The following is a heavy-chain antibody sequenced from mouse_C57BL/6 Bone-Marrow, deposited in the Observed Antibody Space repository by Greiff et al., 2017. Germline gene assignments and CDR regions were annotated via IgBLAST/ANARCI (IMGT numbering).Heavy chain of an antibody. Sequence: VQLQQSGPELVKPGASVKISCKASGYAFSSSWMNWVKQRPGKGLEWIGRIYPGDGDTTYNGKFKGKATLTADKSSSTAYIQLIRLTSYDSAVYVCARVYYDSPWFAYWGQGTLVTVSA. CDR2: IYPGDGDT. V-gene: IGHV1-82*01. D-gene: IGHD2-4*01. CDR1: GYAFSSSW. J-gene: IGHJ3*01. CDR3: ARVYYDSPWFAY.